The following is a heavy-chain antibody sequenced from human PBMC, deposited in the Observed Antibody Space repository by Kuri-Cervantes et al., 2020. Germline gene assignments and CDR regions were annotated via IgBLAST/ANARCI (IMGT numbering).Heavy chain of an antibody. V-gene: IGHV3-9*01. J-gene: IGHJ3*01. CDR2: IHWSSGTI. CDR3: AKDRRDGYNYDAFDV. Sequence: LSLTCGASAFHFNDYAMKWVRQPPGKGLEWVPGIHWSSGTIAYADSVKGRFTISRDNAKNSLYLQMNSLRAEDTALYYCAKDRRDGYNYDAFDVWGQGTMVTVSS. CDR1: AFHFNDYA. D-gene: IGHD5-24*01.